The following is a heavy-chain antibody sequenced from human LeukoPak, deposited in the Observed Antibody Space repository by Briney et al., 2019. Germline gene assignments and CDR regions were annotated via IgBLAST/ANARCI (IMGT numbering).Heavy chain of an antibody. V-gene: IGHV4-59*01. D-gene: IGHD3-22*01. Sequence: SETLSLTCTVSGASISSYYWSWIRQPPGKGLEWIGYIYNSGSTNYNPSLKSRVTISVDTSKNQFSLKLSSVNAADTAVYYCARDWGGYYDSSGYYYSNAFDSWGQGTMVTVSS. CDR1: GASISSYY. CDR2: IYNSGST. CDR3: ARDWGGYYDSSGYYYSNAFDS. J-gene: IGHJ3*02.